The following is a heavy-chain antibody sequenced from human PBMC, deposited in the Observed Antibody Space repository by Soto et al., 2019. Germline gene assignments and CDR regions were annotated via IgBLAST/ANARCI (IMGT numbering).Heavy chain of an antibody. Sequence: TLSLTCTVSGGSISSGGYYWSWIRQHPGKGLEWIGYIYYGGSTYYNPSLKSRATISGDTSKNQFSLKLSSVTAADTAVYYCARSYCSTSTCYSYWLDPWGQGTLVTVSS. V-gene: IGHV4-31*03. CDR2: IYYGGST. CDR3: ARSYCSTSTCYSYWLDP. CDR1: GGSISSGGYY. D-gene: IGHD2-2*02. J-gene: IGHJ5*02.